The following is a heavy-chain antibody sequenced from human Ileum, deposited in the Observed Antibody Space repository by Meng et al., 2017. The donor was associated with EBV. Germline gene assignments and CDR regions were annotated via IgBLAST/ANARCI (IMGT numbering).Heavy chain of an antibody. CDR3: ARGSTFILVD. CDR2: IDYSGSA. V-gene: IGHV4-61*03. D-gene: IGHD3-22*01. CDR1: GGSVATTSDN. J-gene: IGHJ4*02. Sequence: QVRLPDSGPRLVEPSATLYLTCTVPGGSVATTSDNWSWLRQPPGKGLEWIGYIDYSGSAKYNPSLQSRVDMSVDTSKNHFSLKLRSVTAADTGLYYCARGSTFILVDWGQGTLVTVSS.